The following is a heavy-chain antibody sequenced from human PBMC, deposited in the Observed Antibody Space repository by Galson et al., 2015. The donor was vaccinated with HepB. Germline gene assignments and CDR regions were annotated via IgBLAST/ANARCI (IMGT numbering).Heavy chain of an antibody. CDR1: GFTFGAYG. D-gene: IGHD3-22*01. V-gene: IGHV3-33*01. J-gene: IGHJ4*02. CDR3: ARAQITMMTGYFDS. Sequence: LRLSCAASGFTFGAYGMHWVRPAPGKGLEWVAGIWFDGSSTSYGDSVKGRFTISRENSENTLYLQMNSLRAEDTAVYYCARAQITMMTGYFDSWGQGTLVTVSS. CDR2: IWFDGSST.